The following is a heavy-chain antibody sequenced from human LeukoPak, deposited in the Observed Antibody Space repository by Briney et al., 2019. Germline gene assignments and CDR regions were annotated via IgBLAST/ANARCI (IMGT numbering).Heavy chain of an antibody. J-gene: IGHJ3*02. Sequence: PSGTLSLTCAVSGGSISSSNWWSWVRQPPGKGLEWIEEIYHSGSTNYNPSLKSRVTISVDKSKNQFSLKLSSVTAADTAVYYCAILRWRDDAFDIWGQGTMVTVSS. CDR2: IYHSGST. D-gene: IGHD3-3*01. V-gene: IGHV4-4*02. CDR3: AILRWRDDAFDI. CDR1: GGSISSSNW.